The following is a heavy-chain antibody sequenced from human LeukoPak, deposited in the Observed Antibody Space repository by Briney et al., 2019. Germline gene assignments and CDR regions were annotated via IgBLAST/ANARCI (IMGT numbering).Heavy chain of an antibody. CDR1: GGSITSGAYY. V-gene: IGHV4-30-4*02. CDR2: IYYSRRT. D-gene: IGHD2-2*02. Sequence: SETLSLTCTLSGGSITSGAYYWSWIRQPPGKGLEWFGYIYYSRRTYYNPSLKSLVTISVDTSKNQFSLKLSSVTAADTAVYYCARVTDCSSTSCYTGVYYYYMDVWGKGTTVTVSS. CDR3: ARVTDCSSTSCYTGVYYYYMDV. J-gene: IGHJ6*03.